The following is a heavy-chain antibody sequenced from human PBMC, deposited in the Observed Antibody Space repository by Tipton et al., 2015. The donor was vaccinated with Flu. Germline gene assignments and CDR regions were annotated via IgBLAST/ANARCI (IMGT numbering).Heavy chain of an antibody. CDR2: IYYSGST. D-gene: IGHD2-2*01. V-gene: IGHV4-39*01. CDR1: GGSISSSSYY. CDR3: ALGRGDIVVVPAAPLDY. J-gene: IGHJ4*02. Sequence: TLSLTCTVSGGSISSSSYYWGWIRQPPGKGLEWIGSIYYSGSTYYNPSLKSRVTISVDTSKNQFSLKLSSVTAADTAVYYCALGRGDIVVVPAAPLDYWGQGTLVTVPS.